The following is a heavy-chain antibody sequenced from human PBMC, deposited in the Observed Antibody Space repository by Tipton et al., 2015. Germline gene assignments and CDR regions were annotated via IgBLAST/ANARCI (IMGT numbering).Heavy chain of an antibody. D-gene: IGHD4-23*01. CDR3: ARGSSSLTPAGDY. CDR2: INSDGSTT. J-gene: IGHJ4*02. V-gene: IGHV3-74*01. CDR1: GFTFDDYG. Sequence: SLRLSCTASGFTFDDYGMTWVRQAPGKGLVWVSRINSDGSTTNYADSVKGRFTISRDNAKNTLYLQMNSLRAEDTALYYCARGSSSLTPAGDYWGQGILVTVSS.